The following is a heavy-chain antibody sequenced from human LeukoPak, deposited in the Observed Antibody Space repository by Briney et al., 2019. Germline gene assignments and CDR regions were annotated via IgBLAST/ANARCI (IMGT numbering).Heavy chain of an antibody. D-gene: IGHD3-22*01. CDR3: ARDYYDSSGYYNLDAFDI. CDR2: INSNSGDT. CDR1: GYTFTGYY. Sequence: ASVKVSCKASGYTFTGYYVHWVRQAPGQGPEWMGWINSNSGDTNYAQNFQGRVTMTRDASISTAYMEVSRLRSDDTAVYYCARDYYDSSGYYNLDAFDIWGQGTMVIVSS. V-gene: IGHV1-2*02. J-gene: IGHJ3*02.